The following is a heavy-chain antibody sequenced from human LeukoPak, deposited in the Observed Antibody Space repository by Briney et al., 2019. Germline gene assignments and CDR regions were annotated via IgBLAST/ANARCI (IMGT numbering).Heavy chain of an antibody. CDR3: ARRARLAASFSPLRGHFDY. Sequence: SETLSLTCAVYGGSFSGYYWSWIRQPPGKGLEWIGEINHSGSTNYNPSLKSRVTISVDTSKNQFSLKLSSVTAADTAVYYCARRARLAASFSPLRGHFDYWGQGTLVTVSS. V-gene: IGHV4-34*01. CDR2: INHSGST. J-gene: IGHJ4*02. D-gene: IGHD4-17*01. CDR1: GGSFSGYY.